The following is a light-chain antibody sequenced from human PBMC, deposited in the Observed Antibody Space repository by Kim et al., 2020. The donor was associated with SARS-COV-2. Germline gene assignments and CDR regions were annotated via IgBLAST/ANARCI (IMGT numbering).Light chain of an antibody. V-gene: IGLV1-47*02. Sequence: GQGATTSCAGSSSNIGSNYVYWYQQHPGTAPKLLIYSNNQRPSGVPDRFSGSKSGTSASLAISGLRSEDEADYYCAAWDDSLSGVVFGGGTQLTVL. CDR1: SSNIGSNY. CDR3: AAWDDSLSGVV. CDR2: SNN. J-gene: IGLJ2*01.